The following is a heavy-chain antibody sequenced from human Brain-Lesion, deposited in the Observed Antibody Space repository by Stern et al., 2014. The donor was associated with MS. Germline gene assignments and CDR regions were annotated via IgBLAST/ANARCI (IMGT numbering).Heavy chain of an antibody. CDR3: ARVYNTIYGIVTQRGSGMDV. V-gene: IGHV3-7*01. D-gene: IGHD3-3*01. Sequence: EVQLVESGGGLVQPGGSLTISCTAAGFTFGNYWMTLVRQAPGKGLEWVANIKEDGTEKNYGDSVKGRFTISRDNARNSLYLQMNSLRVEDTALYYWARVYNTIYGIVTQRGSGMDVWGQGTTVIVSS. J-gene: IGHJ6*02. CDR2: IKEDGTEK. CDR1: GFTFGNYW.